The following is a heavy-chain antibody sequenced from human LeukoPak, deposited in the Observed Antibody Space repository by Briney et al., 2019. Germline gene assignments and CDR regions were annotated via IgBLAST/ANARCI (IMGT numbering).Heavy chain of an antibody. D-gene: IGHD3-22*01. J-gene: IGHJ4*02. Sequence: GGSLRLSCAASGFTFSSYAMSWVRQAPGKGLEWVSAISGSGGSTYYADSVKGRFTISRDNSKNTLYLQMNSLRAEDTALYYCARGDSSGYSDFDYWGQGTLVTVSS. CDR2: ISGSGGST. CDR3: ARGDSSGYSDFDY. V-gene: IGHV3-23*01. CDR1: GFTFSSYA.